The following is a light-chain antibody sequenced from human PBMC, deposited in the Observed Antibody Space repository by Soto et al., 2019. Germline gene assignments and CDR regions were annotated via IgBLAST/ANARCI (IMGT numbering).Light chain of an antibody. CDR3: GAWDNSLSGAV. V-gene: IGLV1-47*01. CDR2: GSD. CDR1: SSNIGSNS. Sequence: QSVLTQPPSASGTPGQRVSISCSGSSSNIGSNSVYWYQHFPGTAPKLLIYGSDQRPSGVPARFSGSRSGTSASLAISGLRSEDEDDYYCGAWDNSLSGAVFGGGTQLTVL. J-gene: IGLJ7*01.